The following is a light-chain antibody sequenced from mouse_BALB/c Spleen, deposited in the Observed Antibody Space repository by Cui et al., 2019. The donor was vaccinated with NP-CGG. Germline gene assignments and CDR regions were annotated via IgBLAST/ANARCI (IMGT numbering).Light chain of an antibody. V-gene: IGLV1*01. CDR3: APWYSNHWV. CDR1: TGAVTTSNY. J-gene: IGLJ1*01. CDR2: GTN. Sequence: QAVVTQESALTTSPGETVTLTCRSSTGAVTTSNYANWVQEKPDHLFTGLIGGTNNRPPGVPARFSGSLIGDKAALTITGAQTEDEAIYFCAPWYSNHWVFGGGTKLTVL.